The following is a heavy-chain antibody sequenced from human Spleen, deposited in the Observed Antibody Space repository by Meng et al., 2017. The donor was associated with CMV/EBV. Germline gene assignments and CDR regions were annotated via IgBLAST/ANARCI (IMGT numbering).Heavy chain of an antibody. CDR3: ARQYFGSIAVAVPTWYFDL. Sequence: FTSYGIRWVRQAPGQGLEWMGWISAYNGNTNYAQKLQGRVTMTTDTSTSTAYMELRSLRSDDTAVYYCARQYFGSIAVAVPTWYFDLWGRGPLVTAPQ. D-gene: IGHD6-19*01. V-gene: IGHV1-18*01. J-gene: IGHJ2*01. CDR2: ISAYNGNT. CDR1: FTSYG.